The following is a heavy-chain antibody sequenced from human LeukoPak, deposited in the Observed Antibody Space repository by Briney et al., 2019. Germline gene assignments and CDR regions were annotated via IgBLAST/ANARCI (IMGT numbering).Heavy chain of an antibody. V-gene: IGHV4-39*07. Sequence: PSETLSLTCTVSGGSISSSSYYWGWIRQPPGKGLEWIGSIYYSGSTYYNPSLKSRVTISVDTSKNQFSLKLSSVTAADTAVYYCARAGSYHYFDYWGQGTLVTVSS. D-gene: IGHD3-10*01. J-gene: IGHJ4*02. CDR3: ARAGSYHYFDY. CDR2: IYYSGST. CDR1: GGSISSSSYY.